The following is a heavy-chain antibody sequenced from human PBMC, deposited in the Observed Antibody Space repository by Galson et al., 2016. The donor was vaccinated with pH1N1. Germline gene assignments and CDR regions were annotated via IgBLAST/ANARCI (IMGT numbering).Heavy chain of an antibody. V-gene: IGHV1-69*13. J-gene: IGHJ4*02. CDR2: IIPIFGTQ. Sequence: SVKVSCKASGGPFSAYTINWVRQAPGQGLEWIGGIIPIFGTQTYAQKFQGKVTITADESSTTHYMELRSLRSADTAIYYCARRHKYFDTSGFQNWGEGTLVTVSS. CDR3: ARRHKYFDTSGFQN. D-gene: IGHD3-22*01. CDR1: GGPFSAYT.